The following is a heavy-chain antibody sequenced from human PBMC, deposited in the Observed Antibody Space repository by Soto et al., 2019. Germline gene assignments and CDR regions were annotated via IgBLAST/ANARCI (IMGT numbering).Heavy chain of an antibody. J-gene: IGHJ4*02. CDR3: TTMDSSGWDPSGYFDY. CDR1: GFTFSNAW. Sequence: EVQLVESGGGLVKPGGSLRLSCAASGFTFSNAWMSWVRQAPGKGLEWVGRIKSKTDGGTTDYAAPVKGRFTISRDDSKNTLYLQMNSLKTEVTAVYYCTTMDSSGWDPSGYFDYWGQGTLVTVSS. V-gene: IGHV3-15*01. D-gene: IGHD6-19*01. CDR2: IKSKTDGGTT.